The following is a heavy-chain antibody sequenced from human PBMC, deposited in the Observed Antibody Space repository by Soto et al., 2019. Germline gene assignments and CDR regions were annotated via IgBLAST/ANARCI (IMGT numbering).Heavy chain of an antibody. Sequence: QVQLVQSGAEVKKPGSSVRVSCKASGGTFDSYTISWVRQAPGQGLEWVGRIAPIFDISKYAPKFQGRVTITADKATSTGYMDLSGLTSEDTAVYYCATGAFGGRQHLVRAAFDFWGQGTMVTVSS. CDR2: IAPIFDIS. D-gene: IGHD3-16*01. V-gene: IGHV1-69*02. J-gene: IGHJ3*01. CDR1: GGTFDSYT. CDR3: ATGAFGGRQHLVRAAFDF.